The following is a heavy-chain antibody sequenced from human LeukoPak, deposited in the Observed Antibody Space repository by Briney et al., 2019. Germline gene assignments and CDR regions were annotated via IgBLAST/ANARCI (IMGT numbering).Heavy chain of an antibody. CDR1: GFNLGDYA. D-gene: IGHD2-21*01. CDR3: TRVIRLSGGRYYFNY. J-gene: IGHJ4*02. V-gene: IGHV3-49*04. Sequence: PGRSLRLSCTASGFNLGDYAMSWVRQAPGKGLEWVGFIRSKSYSGTTEYAASVKGRFTVSRDDSKSVAYLQMNSLTTEDTAVYYCTRVIRLSGGRYYFNYWGQGTLVTVSS. CDR2: IRSKSYSGTT.